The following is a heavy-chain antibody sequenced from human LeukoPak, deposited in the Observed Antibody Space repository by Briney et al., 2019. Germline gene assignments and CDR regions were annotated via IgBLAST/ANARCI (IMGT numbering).Heavy chain of an antibody. D-gene: IGHD4-23*01. CDR1: GFTFSSYA. J-gene: IGHJ3*02. CDR2: ISGSGGST. V-gene: IGHV3-23*01. Sequence: GGSLGLSCAASGFTFSSYAMSWVRQAPGKGLEWVSAISGSGGSTYYADSVKGRFTISRDNSKNTLYLQMNSLRAEDTAVYYCARDPGYGGLPAGAFDIWGQGTMVTVS. CDR3: ARDPGYGGLPAGAFDI.